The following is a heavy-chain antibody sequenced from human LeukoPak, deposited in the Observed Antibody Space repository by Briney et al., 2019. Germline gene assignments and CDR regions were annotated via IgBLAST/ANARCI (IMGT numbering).Heavy chain of an antibody. Sequence: SVKVSCKASGGTFSRFTISWVRQAPGQGFEWMGGITPIFGTANFAQKFQGRVSITADESTSTAFMELSSLRSEDTAVYYCAREWGLESSGYYYAYWGQGTLVTVSS. CDR2: ITPIFGTA. CDR1: GGTFSRFT. J-gene: IGHJ4*02. CDR3: AREWGLESSGYYYAY. D-gene: IGHD3-22*01. V-gene: IGHV1-69*01.